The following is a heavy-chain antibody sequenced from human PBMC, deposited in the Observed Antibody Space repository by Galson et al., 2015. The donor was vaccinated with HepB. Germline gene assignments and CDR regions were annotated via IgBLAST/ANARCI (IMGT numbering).Heavy chain of an antibody. CDR1: GFSLSTSGVG. CDR3: AHSISDDYGSYFDY. Sequence: PALVKPTQTLTLTCTFSGFSLSTSGVGVGWIRQPPGKALEWLALIYWDDDKRYSPSLKGRLTITKDTSKNQVVLTMTNMDPVDTATYHCAHSISDDYGSYFDYWGQGTLVTVSS. CDR2: IYWDDDK. V-gene: IGHV2-5*02. D-gene: IGHD4-17*01. J-gene: IGHJ4*02.